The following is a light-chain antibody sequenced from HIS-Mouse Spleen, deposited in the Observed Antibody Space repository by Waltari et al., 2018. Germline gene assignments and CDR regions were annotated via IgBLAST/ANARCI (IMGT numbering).Light chain of an antibody. CDR3: YSTDSSGNHRV. CDR1: ALTTKY. J-gene: IGLJ2*01. CDR2: EDS. Sequence: SYELTQPPSVSVSPGQTARITCSGDALTTKYAYWYQQTSGQAPVLVIYEDSKRPSGIPERFSGSSSGTMATLTISGAQVEDEADYYCYSTDSSGNHRVFGGGTKLTVL. V-gene: IGLV3-10*01.